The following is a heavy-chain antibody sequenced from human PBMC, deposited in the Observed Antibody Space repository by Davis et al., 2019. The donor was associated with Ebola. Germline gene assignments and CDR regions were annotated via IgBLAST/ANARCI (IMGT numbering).Heavy chain of an antibody. V-gene: IGHV1-69*13. Sequence: SVKVSCKASGYTFTTYAMNWVRQAPGQGLEWMGGIIPIFGTANYAQKFQGRVTITADESTSTAYMELSSLRSEDTAVYYCARRDNTGSYCFDFWGQGTLVTVSS. CDR2: IIPIFGTA. D-gene: IGHD1-26*01. J-gene: IGHJ4*02. CDR3: ARRDNTGSYCFDF. CDR1: GYTFTTYA.